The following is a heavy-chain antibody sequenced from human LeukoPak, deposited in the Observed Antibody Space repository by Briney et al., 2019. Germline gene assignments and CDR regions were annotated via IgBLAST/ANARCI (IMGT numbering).Heavy chain of an antibody. Sequence: SGPVLVNPTQTLTLTTTFSGFSLSNSRMSVSWIRQPPGKALEWLAHSDWDDDKFYSTSLKTRLTISKDTSKNQVVLTMTSMEPVDTATYYCARTPYYGGDCYVDYWGQGTLVTVSS. CDR3: ARTPYYGGDCYVDY. CDR1: GFSLSNSRMS. J-gene: IGHJ4*02. D-gene: IGHD2-21*02. V-gene: IGHV2-70*16. CDR2: SDWDDDK.